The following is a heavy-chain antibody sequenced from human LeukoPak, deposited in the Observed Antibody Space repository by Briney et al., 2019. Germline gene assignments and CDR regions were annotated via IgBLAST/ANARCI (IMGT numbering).Heavy chain of an antibody. CDR2: IWYDGSNK. Sequence: PGRSLRLSCAASGFTFSSYCMHWVRQAPGKALGWVSFIWYDGSNKYYADSVKGRFTISRDNSKNTLYLQMNSLRAEDTAVYYWARVLLVSGWTNIDYWGQGTLVTVSS. J-gene: IGHJ4*02. V-gene: IGHV3-33*01. D-gene: IGHD6-19*01. CDR3: ARVLLVSGWTNIDY. CDR1: GFTFSSYC.